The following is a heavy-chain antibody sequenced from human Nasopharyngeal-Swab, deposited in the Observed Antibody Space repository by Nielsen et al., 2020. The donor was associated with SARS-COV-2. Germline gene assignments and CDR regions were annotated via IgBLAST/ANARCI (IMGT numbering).Heavy chain of an antibody. J-gene: IGHJ4*02. Sequence: LKISCAASGFPFDDHAMHWVRQAPGKGLEWVSGISWQSRNIAYADSVKGRFTISRDNAKNSLFLHMNSLRTEDTALYYCVKDRAAEGPYLSYFDYWGQGTPVTVSS. CDR2: ISWQSRNI. D-gene: IGHD6-13*01. CDR1: GFPFDDHA. V-gene: IGHV3-9*01. CDR3: VKDRAAEGPYLSYFDY.